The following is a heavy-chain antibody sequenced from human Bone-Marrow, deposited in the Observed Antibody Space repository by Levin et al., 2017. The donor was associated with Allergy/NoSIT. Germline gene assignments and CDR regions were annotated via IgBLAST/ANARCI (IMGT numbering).Heavy chain of an antibody. V-gene: IGHV1-2*02. CDR3: ASPQNCSSTSCYSNVSSDYYYGMDV. CDR1: GYTFTGYY. Sequence: GGSLRLSCKASGYTFTGYYMHWVRQAPGQGLEWMGWINPNSGGTNYAQKFQGRVTMTRDTSISTAYMELSRLRSDDTAVYYCASPQNCSSTSCYSNVSSDYYYGMDVWGQGTTVTVSS. CDR2: INPNSGGT. J-gene: IGHJ6*02. D-gene: IGHD2-2*02.